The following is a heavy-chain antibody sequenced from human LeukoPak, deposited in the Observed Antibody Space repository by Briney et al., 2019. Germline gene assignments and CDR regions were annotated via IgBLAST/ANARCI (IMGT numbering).Heavy chain of an antibody. CDR1: GGSISSYY. J-gene: IGHJ4*02. V-gene: IGHV4-4*07. CDR2: IYTSGST. Sequence: SETLSLTCTVSGGSISSYYWSWIRQPAGKGLEWIGRIYTSGSTNYNPSLKSRVTMSVDTSKDQFSLKLSSVTAADTAVYYCARGGELWFGETYYFDYWGQGTLVTVSS. D-gene: IGHD3-10*01. CDR3: ARGGELWFGETYYFDY.